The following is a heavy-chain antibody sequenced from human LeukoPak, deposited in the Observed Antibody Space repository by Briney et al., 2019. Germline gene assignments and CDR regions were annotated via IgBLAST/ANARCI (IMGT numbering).Heavy chain of an antibody. CDR3: ATSRVFDY. Sequence: GGSLRLSCLTSGFTFSDYFMNWIRQAPGKGLEWLSFISSDGDNIYYTDSVKGRFTISRDNAKKTLYLEMNSLRVDDTAIYYCATSRVFDYWGQGTLVTVSS. J-gene: IGHJ4*02. CDR1: GFTFSDYF. V-gene: IGHV3-11*04. CDR2: ISSDGDNI.